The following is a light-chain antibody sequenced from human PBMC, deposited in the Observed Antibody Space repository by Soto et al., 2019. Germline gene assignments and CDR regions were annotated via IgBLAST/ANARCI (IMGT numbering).Light chain of an antibody. J-gene: IGKJ1*01. CDR2: SAS. CDR3: LQDYIHPLT. V-gene: IGKV1-6*01. CDR1: QAIRND. Sequence: AIQMTQSPSSLSASVGDRVTITCRASQAIRNDLGWYQQKPGKAPKLLIYSASSLHSGVPSRFSGSGSGTDFTLTISSLQPEDFAVSFCLQDYIHPLTFGQGTKVEIK.